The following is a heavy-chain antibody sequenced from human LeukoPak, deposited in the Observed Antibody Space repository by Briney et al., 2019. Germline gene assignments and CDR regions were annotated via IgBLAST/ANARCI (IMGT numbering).Heavy chain of an antibody. D-gene: IGHD1-7*01. V-gene: IGHV3-33*01. CDR1: GFTFSRYG. CDR2: IWHDGSYE. Sequence: GGSLRLSCAASGFTFSRYGMHWVRQAPGKGLEWVAVIWHDGSYEYYADSVKGRFTISRDSSKNTLYLQMNSLRAEDTAVYYCARAVTGTTRVNDYWGQGTLVTVSS. J-gene: IGHJ4*02. CDR3: ARAVTGTTRVNDY.